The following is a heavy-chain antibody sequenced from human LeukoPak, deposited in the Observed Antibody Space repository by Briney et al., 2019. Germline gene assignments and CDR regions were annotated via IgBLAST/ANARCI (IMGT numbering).Heavy chain of an antibody. CDR1: GDSISSYY. J-gene: IGHJ4*02. D-gene: IGHD4-17*01. Sequence: PSETLSLTCTVSGDSISSYYWSWIQQPPGKGLEWMGYINYSGNTNYNPSLKSRVTISVDTSKNQFSLRLTSVTAADTAVYYCAREGRQDYVYFDCWGQGTLVTVSS. CDR3: AREGRQDYVYFDC. CDR2: INYSGNT. V-gene: IGHV4-59*01.